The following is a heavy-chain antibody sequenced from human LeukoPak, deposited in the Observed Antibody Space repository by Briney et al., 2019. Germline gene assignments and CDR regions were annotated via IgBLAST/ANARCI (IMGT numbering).Heavy chain of an antibody. D-gene: IGHD3-22*01. CDR2: ISWSSGGI. CDR1: GFSFNDYA. J-gene: IGHJ3*02. V-gene: IGHV3-9*01. CDR3: ARPPYDSSGYYYERRNAFDI. Sequence: PGRSLRLSCAASGFSFNDYAMHWVRQAPGKGLEWVSGISWSSGGIGYADSVKGRFIISRDNAKNTLYLQMNSLRAEDTAVYYCARPPYDSSGYYYERRNAFDIWGQGTMVTVSS.